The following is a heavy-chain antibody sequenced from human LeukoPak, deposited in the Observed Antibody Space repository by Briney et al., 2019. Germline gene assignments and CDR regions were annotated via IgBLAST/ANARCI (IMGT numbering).Heavy chain of an antibody. CDR1: GYTFTGYY. D-gene: IGHD6-19*01. V-gene: IGHV1-8*02. J-gene: IGHJ6*03. CDR2: MNPNSGNT. Sequence: ASVKVSCKASGYTFTGYYMHWVRQATGQGLEWMGGMNPNSGNTGYAQKFQGRVTMTRNTSISTAYMELSSLRSEDTAVYYCARETGLAVAGTDYYYYYMDVWGKGTTVTISS. CDR3: ARETGLAVAGTDYYYYYMDV.